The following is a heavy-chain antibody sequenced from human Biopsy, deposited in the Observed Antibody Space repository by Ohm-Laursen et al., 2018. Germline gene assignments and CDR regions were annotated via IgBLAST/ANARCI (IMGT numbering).Heavy chain of an antibody. CDR1: GGSFSGYY. J-gene: IGHJ5*02. CDR2: INHSGNT. Sequence: SQTLSLTCSVHGGSFSGYYWSWIRQTPGKGVGGIGEINHSGNTNYKPSLDSRVAISADTSKNQFSLNLYSVTAADTAVYFCARGLPRIAPMVRGRRTWFDPWGQGTLVTVSS. D-gene: IGHD3-10*01. V-gene: IGHV4-34*01. CDR3: ARGLPRIAPMVRGRRTWFDP.